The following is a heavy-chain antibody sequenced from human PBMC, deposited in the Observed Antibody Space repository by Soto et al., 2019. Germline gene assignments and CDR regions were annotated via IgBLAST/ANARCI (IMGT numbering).Heavy chain of an antibody. J-gene: IGHJ4*02. Sequence: GGSLRLSCAASGFTFSSYGMHWVRQAPGKGLEWVAVISYDGSNKYYADSVKGRFTISRDNSKNTLYLQMNSLRAEDTAVYYCAKDLHPYGLYFDYWGQGTLVTVSS. V-gene: IGHV3-30*18. CDR3: AKDLHPYGLYFDY. D-gene: IGHD3-16*01. CDR2: ISYDGSNK. CDR1: GFTFSSYG.